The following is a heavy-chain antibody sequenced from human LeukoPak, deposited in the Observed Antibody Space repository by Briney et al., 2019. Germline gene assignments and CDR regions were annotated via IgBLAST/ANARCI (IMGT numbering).Heavy chain of an antibody. CDR1: GVSISSSNSY. Sequence: SETLSLTCTVSGVSISSSNSYWGWIRQPPGKGLEWIGSIYYSGSTYNNPSLKSRVTIPVDTSKNQFSLKLSSVTAADTAVYYCARDNLIAAAGQDYWGQGTLVTVSS. D-gene: IGHD6-13*01. V-gene: IGHV4-39*02. J-gene: IGHJ4*02. CDR3: ARDNLIAAAGQDY. CDR2: IYYSGST.